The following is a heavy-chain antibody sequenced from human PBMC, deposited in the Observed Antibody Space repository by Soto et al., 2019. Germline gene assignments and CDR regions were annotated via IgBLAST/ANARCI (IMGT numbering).Heavy chain of an antibody. CDR3: ARGGVGATGGYYYYGMDV. Sequence: QVQLVQSGAEVKKPGSSVKVSCKASGGTFSSYAISWVRQAPGQGLEWMGGFIPIFGTANYAQKFQGRVTITADESTSTAYMELSSLRSEDTAVYYCARGGVGATGGYYYYGMDVWGQGTTVTVSS. CDR1: GGTFSSYA. D-gene: IGHD1-26*01. V-gene: IGHV1-69*01. J-gene: IGHJ6*02. CDR2: FIPIFGTA.